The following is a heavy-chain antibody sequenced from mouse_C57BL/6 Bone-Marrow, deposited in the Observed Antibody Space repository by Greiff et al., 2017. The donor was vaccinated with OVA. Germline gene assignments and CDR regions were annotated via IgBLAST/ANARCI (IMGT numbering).Heavy chain of an antibody. CDR2: IYPRDGST. V-gene: IGHV1-85*01. J-gene: IGHJ4*01. D-gene: IGHD3-2*02. CDR3: ARGGLRLRIYYAMDY. Sequence: VQLQQPGAELVKPGASVKVSCKASGYTFTSYDINWVKQRPGQGLEWIGWIYPRDGSTKYNEKFKGKATLTVDTSSSTAYMELHSLTSEDSAVYFCARGGLRLRIYYAMDYWGQGTSVTVSS. CDR1: GYTFTSYD.